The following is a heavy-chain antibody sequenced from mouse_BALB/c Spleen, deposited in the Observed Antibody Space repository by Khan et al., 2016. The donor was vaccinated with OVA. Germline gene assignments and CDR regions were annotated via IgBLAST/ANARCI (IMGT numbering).Heavy chain of an antibody. CDR1: GYTFTTYW. Sequence: QVQLKQSGAELAKPGASVKMSCKASGYTFTTYWMHWIKQRPGQGLEWIGYINPTSGYTDYNEKFKDRAKLSADKSSSTAYMQLTILTSDDFAFHYCTRDRLDYWGQGTTLTVSS. CDR2: INPTSGYT. V-gene: IGHV1-7*01. CDR3: TRDRLDY. J-gene: IGHJ2*01.